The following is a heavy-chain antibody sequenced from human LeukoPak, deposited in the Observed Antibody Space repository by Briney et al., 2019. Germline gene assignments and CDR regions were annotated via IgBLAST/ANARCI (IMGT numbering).Heavy chain of an antibody. V-gene: IGHV3-64*01. CDR1: GFTFSDYA. J-gene: IGHJ4*02. CDR2: IGPIGVYT. D-gene: IGHD1-1*01. Sequence: GGSLRLSCAASGFTFSDYAMHWVRQAPGKGLEFVSVIGPIGVYTYYANSVKGRFTISRDNSKSTVSLQMGSLRDEDMAVYYCARSPPGRSNWNYYDYWGRGTLVTVSS. CDR3: ARSPPGRSNWNYYDY.